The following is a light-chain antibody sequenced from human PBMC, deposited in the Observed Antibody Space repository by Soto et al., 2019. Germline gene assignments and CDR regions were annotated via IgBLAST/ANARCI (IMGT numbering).Light chain of an antibody. J-gene: IGKJ4*01. V-gene: IGKV1-33*01. CDR1: QDISDY. CDR2: DTF. Sequence: DIRMTQSPSSLSASVGDRVTITCQASQDISDYLNWYQQKPGKAPRLLIYDTFRLETGVPSRFSGSGSGKHFTFTITSLQPEDSATYYCQQYEKLPLTFGGGTEVEIK. CDR3: QQYEKLPLT.